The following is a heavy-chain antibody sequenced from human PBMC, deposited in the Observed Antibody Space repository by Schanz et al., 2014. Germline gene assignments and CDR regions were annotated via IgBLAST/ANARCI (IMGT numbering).Heavy chain of an antibody. CDR2: ISVYTGNT. D-gene: IGHD3-9*01. CDR3: AKAEYDILTDSYSRLDP. J-gene: IGHJ5*02. Sequence: QIQLVQSGPEVKKPGATVKVSCKASGYIFINSGISWVRQAPGQGLEWVGWISVYTGNTKYGQKVQGRVTMTADTSTNTAYMELRSLRSDDTAVYYCAKAEYDILTDSYSRLDPWGPGTLVTVSS. V-gene: IGHV1-18*01. CDR1: GYIFINSG.